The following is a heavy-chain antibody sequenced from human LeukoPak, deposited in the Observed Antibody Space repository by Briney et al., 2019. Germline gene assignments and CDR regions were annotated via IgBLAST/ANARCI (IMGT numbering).Heavy chain of an antibody. CDR3: ARFLAAAGHDAFDI. Sequence: PSEILSLTCTVSGGSISSYYWSWIRQPPGKGLEWIGYIYYSGSTNYNPSLKSRVTISVDTSKNQFSLKLSSVTAADTAVYYCARFLAAAGHDAFDIWGQGTMVTVSS. CDR1: GGSISSYY. J-gene: IGHJ3*02. CDR2: IYYSGST. D-gene: IGHD6-13*01. V-gene: IGHV4-59*01.